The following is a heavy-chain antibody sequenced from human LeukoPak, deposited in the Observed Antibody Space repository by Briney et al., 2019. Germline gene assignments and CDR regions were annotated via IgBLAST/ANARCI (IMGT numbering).Heavy chain of an antibody. CDR1: GFTFSSYS. J-gene: IGHJ1*01. V-gene: IGHV3-21*01. CDR2: ISSSSSYI. CDR3: ARGYDSSGYSSLHH. Sequence: GGSLRLSCAASGFTFSSYSMNWVRQAPGKGLEWVSSISSSSSYIYYADSVKSRFTISRDNAKNSLYLQMNSLRAEDTAVYYCARGYDSSGYSSLHHWGQGTLVTVSS. D-gene: IGHD3-22*01.